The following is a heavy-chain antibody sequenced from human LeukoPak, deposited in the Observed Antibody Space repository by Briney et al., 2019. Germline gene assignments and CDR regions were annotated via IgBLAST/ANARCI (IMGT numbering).Heavy chain of an antibody. J-gene: IGHJ5*02. D-gene: IGHD5-24*01. CDR1: GYTFTGYY. CDR3: ARVYGVATILNWFDP. Sequence: GASVKVSCKASGYTFTGYYMHWVGQAPGQGLEWMGWINPNSGGTNYAQKFQGRVTMTRDTSISTAYMELSRLRSDDTAVYYCARVYGVATILNWFDPWGQGTLVTVSS. CDR2: INPNSGGT. V-gene: IGHV1-2*02.